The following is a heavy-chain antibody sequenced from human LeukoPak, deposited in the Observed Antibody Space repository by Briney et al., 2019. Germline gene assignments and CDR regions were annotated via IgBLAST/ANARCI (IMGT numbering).Heavy chain of an antibody. V-gene: IGHV3-53*01. J-gene: IGHJ4*02. Sequence: GGSLRLSCAASGFTVSSDYMSWVRQAPGKGLEWVSVIYSGGSTYYADSVKGRFTISRDDSKNTPYLQMNSLRAEDTAVYYCARDRTFGDSRFDYWGQGTLVTVSS. CDR3: ARDRTFGDSRFDY. CDR1: GFTVSSDY. CDR2: IYSGGST. D-gene: IGHD4-17*01.